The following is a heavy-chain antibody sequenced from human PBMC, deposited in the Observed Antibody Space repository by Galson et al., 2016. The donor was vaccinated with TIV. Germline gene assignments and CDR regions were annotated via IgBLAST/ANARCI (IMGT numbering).Heavy chain of an antibody. J-gene: IGHJ4*02. Sequence: VKVSCKASGGTFSDYGISWVRQAPGQGLEWMGRIIPIFHSAKSAQKFQDRVTITADESMSTVYMELSSLRSEDTAVYYCATLGGYFGSGSYKTDFWGQGTLVTVS. CDR3: ATLGGYFGSGSYKTDF. V-gene: IGHV1-69*13. D-gene: IGHD3-10*01. CDR2: IIPIFHSA. CDR1: GGTFSDYG.